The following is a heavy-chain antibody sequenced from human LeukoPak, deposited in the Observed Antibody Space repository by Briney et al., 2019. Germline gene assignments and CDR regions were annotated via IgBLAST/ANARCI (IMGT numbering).Heavy chain of an antibody. J-gene: IGHJ6*03. CDR1: GGSISSYY. CDR3: ASSHYDFWSGYPYYYYMDV. Sequence: PSETLSLTCTVSGGSISSYYWSWIRQPPGKGLEWIGYIYYSGSTNYNPSLKSRVTISVDTSKNQFSLKLSSVTAADTAVYYCASSHYDFWSGYPYYYYMDVWGKGTTVTVSS. V-gene: IGHV4-59*01. CDR2: IYYSGST. D-gene: IGHD3-3*01.